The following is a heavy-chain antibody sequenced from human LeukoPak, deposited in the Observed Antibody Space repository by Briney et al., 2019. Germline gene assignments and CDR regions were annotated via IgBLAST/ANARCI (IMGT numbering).Heavy chain of an antibody. CDR2: IWYDGSNK. D-gene: IGHD6-19*01. CDR3: ARDCYSSGWYVDY. V-gene: IGHV3-33*01. J-gene: IGHJ4*02. Sequence: GGSLRLSCAASGFTFSTYGMHWVRQAPGKGLEWVAVIWYDGSNKYYADSVKGRFTISRDNSKNMLYLQMNSLRAEDTAVYYCARDCYSSGWYVDYWGQGTLVTVSS. CDR1: GFTFSTYG.